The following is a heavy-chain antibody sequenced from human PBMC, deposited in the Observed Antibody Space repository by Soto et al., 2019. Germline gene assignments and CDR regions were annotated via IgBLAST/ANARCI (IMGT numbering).Heavy chain of an antibody. V-gene: IGHV3-53*01. CDR2: IYSGGST. J-gene: IGHJ3*02. CDR1: GFTVSSNY. D-gene: IGHD4-17*01. Sequence: EVQLVESGGGLIQPGGSLRLSCAASGFTVSSNYMSWVRQAPGKGLEWVSVIYSGGSTYYADSVKGRFTISRDNSKNTLYLQMNSLRAEDTAVYYCARVGYAVTTGGAFDIWGQGTMVTASS. CDR3: ARVGYAVTTGGAFDI.